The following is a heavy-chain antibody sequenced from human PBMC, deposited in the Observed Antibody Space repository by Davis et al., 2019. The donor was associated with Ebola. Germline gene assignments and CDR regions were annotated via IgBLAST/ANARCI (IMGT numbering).Heavy chain of an antibody. J-gene: IGHJ6*02. CDR2: ISYDGSNK. CDR3: ARELHSNYYYGMDV. V-gene: IGHV3-30-3*01. D-gene: IGHD4-11*01. Sequence: GGSLRLSCAASGFTFSSYAMHWVRQAPGKGLEWVAVISYDGSNKYYADSVKGRFTISRDNSKNTLYLQMNSLRAEDTAVYYCARELHSNYYYGMDVWGQGTTVTVSS. CDR1: GFTFSSYA.